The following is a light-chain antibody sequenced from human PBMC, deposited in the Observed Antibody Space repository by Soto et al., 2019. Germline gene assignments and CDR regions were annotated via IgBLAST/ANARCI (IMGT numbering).Light chain of an antibody. CDR2: DAS. V-gene: IGKV1-33*01. J-gene: IGKJ3*01. CDR3: QQYDNLLFT. Sequence: DIQITQSQSSLSASVVDRVTSTCQARPDISNYLNWYQQKPGKAPKLLIYDASNLETGVPSRFRGSGSGTDFTFAISSLQPEYIATYYCQQYDNLLFTFGPGTKVDIK. CDR1: PDISNY.